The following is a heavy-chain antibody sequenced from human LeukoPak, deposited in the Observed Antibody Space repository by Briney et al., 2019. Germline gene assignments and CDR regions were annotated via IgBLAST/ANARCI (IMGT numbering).Heavy chain of an antibody. J-gene: IGHJ5*02. CDR3: ARQEYCSGGSCYTWFDP. CDR1: GSRFTSYW. D-gene: IGHD2-15*01. CDR2: IYPGDSDT. V-gene: IGHV5-51*01. Sequence: GESLEISCKGSGSRFTSYWIGWVRQMPGKGLEWMGIIYPGDSDTRYSPSFQGQVTISADKSISTACLQWSSLKASDTAMYYCARQEYCSGGSCYTWFDPWGQGTLVTVSS.